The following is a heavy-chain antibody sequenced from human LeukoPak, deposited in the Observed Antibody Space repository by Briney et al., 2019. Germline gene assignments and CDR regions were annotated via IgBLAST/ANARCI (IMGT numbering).Heavy chain of an antibody. J-gene: IGHJ3*02. Sequence: PGGSLRLSCAASGFTFSSYAMHWVRQAPGKGLEYVSAISSNGGSTYYANSVKGRFTISRDNSKNTLYLQMGSLRAEDMAVYYCARGEVGSSYSGSYLDIWGQGTMVTVSS. V-gene: IGHV3-64*01. CDR3: ARGEVGSSYSGSYLDI. CDR2: ISSNGGST. D-gene: IGHD1-26*01. CDR1: GFTFSSYA.